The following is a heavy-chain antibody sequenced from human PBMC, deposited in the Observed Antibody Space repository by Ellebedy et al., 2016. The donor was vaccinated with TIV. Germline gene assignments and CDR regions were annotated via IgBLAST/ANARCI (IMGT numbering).Heavy chain of an antibody. CDR3: AKGSGYDDY. V-gene: IGHV4-39*01. D-gene: IGHD5-12*01. CDR2: IYYSGST. Sequence: SETLSLXCTVSGGSISSSSYYWGWIRQPPGKGLEWIGGIYYSGSTYYNPSLKSRVTISVDTSKNQFSLKLSSVTAADTAVYYCAKGSGYDDYWGQGTLVTVSS. CDR1: GGSISSSSYY. J-gene: IGHJ4*02.